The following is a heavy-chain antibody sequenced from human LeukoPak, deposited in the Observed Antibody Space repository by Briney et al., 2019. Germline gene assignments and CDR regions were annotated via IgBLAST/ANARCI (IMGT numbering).Heavy chain of an antibody. CDR3: AESHNFLIAAAFDY. J-gene: IGHJ4*02. CDR1: GFTFSSYA. V-gene: IGHV3-23*01. Sequence: PGGSLRLSCAASGFTFSSYAMSWVRQAPGKGLEWVSAISGSGGSTYYADSVKGRFTISRDNSKNTLYLQMNSLRAEDTAVYYCAESHNFLIAAAFDYWGQGTLVTVSS. D-gene: IGHD6-13*01. CDR2: ISGSGGST.